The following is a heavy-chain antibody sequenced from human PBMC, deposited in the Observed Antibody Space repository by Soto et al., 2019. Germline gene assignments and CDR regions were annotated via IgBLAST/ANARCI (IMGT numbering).Heavy chain of an antibody. CDR2: IDPSQSYF. Sequence: PVESLKISCECSGYSLTTHWINWVRQIPCKGLEWMGRIDPSQSYFNYNPSFQGHVTISADKSTGKAYLQWNSLEASDTAIYYCARDNEAVAGRIGFDYWGQGTLVTVSS. CDR1: GYSLTTHW. CDR3: ARDNEAVAGRIGFDY. D-gene: IGHD6-19*01. J-gene: IGHJ4*02. V-gene: IGHV5-10-1*01.